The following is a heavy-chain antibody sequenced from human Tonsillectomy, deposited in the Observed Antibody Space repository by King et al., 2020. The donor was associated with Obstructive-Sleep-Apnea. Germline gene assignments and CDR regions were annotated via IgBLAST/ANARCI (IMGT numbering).Heavy chain of an antibody. CDR1: CYAFSNFG. D-gene: IGHD3-22*01. Sequence: QLVQSGAEVRKPGASVMVSFKASCYAFSNFGVSWVRQAPGQGLEWVGWISGYNGNTYYAQELQGRVTMTTDTSTSTAYMELRSMGSDDTAVYYCARDPFPYYYDVSGYLYSPDCWGQGTLVTVSS. CDR3: ARDPFPYYYDVSGYLYSPDC. V-gene: IGHV1-18*01. J-gene: IGHJ4*02. CDR2: ISGYNGNT.